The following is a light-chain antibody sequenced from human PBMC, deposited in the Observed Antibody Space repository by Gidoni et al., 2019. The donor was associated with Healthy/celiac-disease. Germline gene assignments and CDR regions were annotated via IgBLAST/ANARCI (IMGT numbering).Light chain of an antibody. J-gene: IGKJ4*01. CDR2: GAS. CDR1: QSVSSSY. CDR3: QQYGSSPLT. V-gene: IGKV3-20*01. Sequence: EIVLTHSQGTLSLSPGEAATLSCRASQSVSSSYLAWYQQKPGQAPRLLIYGASSRATGIPDRFSGSGSGTDFTLTISRLEPEDFAVYYCQQYGSSPLTFGGGTKVEIK.